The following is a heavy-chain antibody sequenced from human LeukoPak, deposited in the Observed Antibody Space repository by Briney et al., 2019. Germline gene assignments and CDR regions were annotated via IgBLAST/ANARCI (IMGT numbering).Heavy chain of an antibody. V-gene: IGHV3-7*03. CDR3: AKDLREWELLTFDY. J-gene: IGHJ4*02. Sequence: GGSLRLSCAASGFTFSHFWMSWVRQAPGKGLEWVAYIKKTGSETYYVDSVKGRFTISRDNSKNTLYLQMNSLRAEDTAVYYCAKDLREWELLTFDYWGQGTLVTVSS. CDR1: GFTFSHFW. D-gene: IGHD1-26*01. CDR2: IKKTGSET.